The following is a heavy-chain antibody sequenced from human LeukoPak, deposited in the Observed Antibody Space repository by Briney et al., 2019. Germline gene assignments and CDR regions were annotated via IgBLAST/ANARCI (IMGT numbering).Heavy chain of an antibody. CDR1: GYTFTNYG. CDR2: ISVYNGNI. D-gene: IGHD2-21*01. J-gene: IGHJ4*02. Sequence: ASVKVSCKASGYTFTNYGLSWERQAPGQGLEWMGWISVYNGNINYAQKLQGRVTMTTDTSTSTAYMELRSLRSDDTAVYYCARDRFSVSVAGYWGQGTLVTVSS. V-gene: IGHV1-18*04. CDR3: ARDRFSVSVAGY.